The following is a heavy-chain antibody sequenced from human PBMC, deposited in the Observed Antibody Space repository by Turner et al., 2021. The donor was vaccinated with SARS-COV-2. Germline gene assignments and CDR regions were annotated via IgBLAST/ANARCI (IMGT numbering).Heavy chain of an antibody. J-gene: IGHJ6*02. V-gene: IGHV4-39*01. D-gene: IGHD3-22*01. CDR3: ARRLVVQGTDDYSYYYGMDV. CDR1: GGSISSSSSY. CDR2: IYYSGST. Sequence: QLQLQESGPGLVKPSETLSLTCTVSGGSISSSSSYWGWIRQPPGKGLEWIGNIYYSGSTYYSPSLKSRVTISVDTSKSQFSLKLSSVTATDTAVYYCARRLVVQGTDDYSYYYGMDVWGQGTTVTVSS.